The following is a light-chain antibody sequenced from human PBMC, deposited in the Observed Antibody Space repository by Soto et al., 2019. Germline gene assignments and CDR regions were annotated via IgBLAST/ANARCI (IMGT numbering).Light chain of an antibody. Sequence: DVVMTQSPLALPVTLGQPASISCRSSHSLVYSNGDTYLSWFQQRPGQSPRRLIYKVSNRDSGVPGRFSGSGSGSDFTLKISRVEAEDVGIYYCMQGTHWPITFGQGTRLEIK. V-gene: IGKV2-30*01. J-gene: IGKJ5*01. CDR3: MQGTHWPIT. CDR2: KVS. CDR1: HSLVYSNGDTY.